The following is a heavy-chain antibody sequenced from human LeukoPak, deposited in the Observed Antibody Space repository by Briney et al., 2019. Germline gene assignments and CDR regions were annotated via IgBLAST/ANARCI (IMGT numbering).Heavy chain of an antibody. CDR3: ARRGATSGEVDY. J-gene: IGHJ4*02. CDR1: GGSISSSSYY. Sequence: ETLSLTCTVSGGSISSSSYYWGWIRQPPGKGLEWVANIKQDGSEKYYVASVKGRFTISRDNAKNSLYLQMNSLRAEDTAVYYCARRGATSGEVDYWGQGTLVTVSS. CDR2: IKQDGSEK. D-gene: IGHD1-26*01. V-gene: IGHV3-7*01.